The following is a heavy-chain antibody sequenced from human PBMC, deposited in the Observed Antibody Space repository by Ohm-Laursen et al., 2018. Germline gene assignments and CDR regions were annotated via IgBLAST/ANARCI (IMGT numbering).Heavy chain of an antibody. Sequence: SETLSLTCAVSGYSISSGYYWGWIRQPPGKGLEWIGSIYHSGSTYYNPPLKSRVTISVDTSKNQFSLKLSSVTAADTAVYYCARDLIAAAGTSIITDYWGQGTLVTVSS. CDR2: IYHSGST. CDR3: ARDLIAAAGTSIITDY. V-gene: IGHV4-38-2*02. J-gene: IGHJ4*02. CDR1: GYSISSGYY. D-gene: IGHD6-13*01.